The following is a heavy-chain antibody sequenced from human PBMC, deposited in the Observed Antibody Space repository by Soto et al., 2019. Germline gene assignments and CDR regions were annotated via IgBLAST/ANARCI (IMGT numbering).Heavy chain of an antibody. CDR2: IYRTGST. Sequence: SETLSLTCAVSGGSFTSNNWWTWVRQPPGQGLEWIGEIYRTGSTNYSPSLKSRVTTSLDKSENQFSLKVTSLTAADTAVYYCASRDPGTSVDYWGQGTLVTVSS. CDR1: GGSFTSNNW. V-gene: IGHV4-4*02. CDR3: ASRDPGTSVDY. J-gene: IGHJ4*02. D-gene: IGHD1-7*01.